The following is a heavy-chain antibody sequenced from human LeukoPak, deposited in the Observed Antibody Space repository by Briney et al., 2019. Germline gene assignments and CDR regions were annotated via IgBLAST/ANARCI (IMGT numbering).Heavy chain of an antibody. CDR1: GFAFNTYW. CDR3: ARDNGYSIDL. Sequence: GGSLRLSCAASGFAFNTYWIHWVRQAPGKGLVWVSRINGDGSSTSYADFVKGRFTISRDNAKNTLYLQMNSLRAEETAVYYCARDNGYSIDLWGQGTLVTVPS. CDR2: INGDGSST. J-gene: IGHJ5*02. D-gene: IGHD5-18*01. V-gene: IGHV3-74*01.